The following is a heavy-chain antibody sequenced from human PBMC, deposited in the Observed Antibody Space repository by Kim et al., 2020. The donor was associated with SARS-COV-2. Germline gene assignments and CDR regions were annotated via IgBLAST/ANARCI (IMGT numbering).Heavy chain of an antibody. J-gene: IGHJ4*02. Sequence: ASVKVSCKTSGYPFTTYLIHWVRQAPGQGLEWMGVINPGNLDVVYAPKFQSRITMTRDTSTATVYMELSSLGSGDTARYFCAREKNGGEWAYWGQGTLITVSS. V-gene: IGHV1-46*01. CDR3: AREKNGGEWAY. D-gene: IGHD2-21*01. CDR2: INPGNLDV. CDR1: GYPFTTYL.